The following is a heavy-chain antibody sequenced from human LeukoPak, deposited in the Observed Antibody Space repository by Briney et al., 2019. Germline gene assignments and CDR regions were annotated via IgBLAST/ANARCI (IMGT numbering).Heavy chain of an antibody. J-gene: IGHJ4*02. V-gene: IGHV3-66*02. CDR3: ARDSSGWYYFDY. CDR1: GFIVSSDY. Sequence: GGSLRPSCAASGFIVSSDYMSWVRQAPGKGLEWVSVIYSGGSTFYADSVEGRFTISRDKSKNTLYLQMNSLRADDTAVYYCARDSSGWYYFDYWGQGSLVTVSS. D-gene: IGHD6-19*01. CDR2: IYSGGST.